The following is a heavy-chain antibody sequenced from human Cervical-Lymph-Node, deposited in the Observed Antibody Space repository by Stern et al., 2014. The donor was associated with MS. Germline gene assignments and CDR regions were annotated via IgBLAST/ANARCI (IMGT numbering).Heavy chain of an antibody. V-gene: IGHV1-69*06. CDR1: GDTFSSHA. J-gene: IGHJ4*02. D-gene: IGHD1-26*01. CDR3: ARGGGLVGYFDY. CDR2: ITLVFGTT. Sequence: QVQLVQSGAEVKKPGSSVKVSCKASGDTFSSHAINWVRQVPGQGLEWMGGITLVFGTTNYAQTFQGRVTITADKSANTAYMELMTLRSEDTAVYYCARGGGLVGYFDYWGQGTLVGVSS.